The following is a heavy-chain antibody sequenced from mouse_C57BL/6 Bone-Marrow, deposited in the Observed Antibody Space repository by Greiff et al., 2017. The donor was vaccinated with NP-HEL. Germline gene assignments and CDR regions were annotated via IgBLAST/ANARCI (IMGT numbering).Heavy chain of an antibody. CDR1: GFTFSSYA. J-gene: IGHJ4*01. CDR3: TRAPGLFITTVVAGGYYAMDY. D-gene: IGHD1-1*01. CDR2: ISSGGDYI. Sequence: EVMLVESGEGLVKPGGSLKLSCAASGFTFSSYAMSWVRQTPEKRLEWVAYISSGGDYIYYADTVKGRFTISRDNARNTLYLQMSSLKSEDTAMYYCTRAPGLFITTVVAGGYYAMDYWGQGTSVTVSS. V-gene: IGHV5-9-1*02.